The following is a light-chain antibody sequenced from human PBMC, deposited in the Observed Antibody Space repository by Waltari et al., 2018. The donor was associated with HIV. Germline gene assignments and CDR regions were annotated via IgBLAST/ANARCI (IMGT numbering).Light chain of an antibody. Sequence: QSALTQPPSASGSPGQSVTISCPGTTSDIGGYNYVSWYQQHPGEAPRLIIYDVTKRPSGVPDRFSGSKSGNTASLTVSGLQAEDEAEYYCNSYAGSSKSYVFGTGTKVTVL. J-gene: IGLJ1*01. CDR2: DVT. CDR3: NSYAGSSKSYV. CDR1: TSDIGGYNY. V-gene: IGLV2-8*01.